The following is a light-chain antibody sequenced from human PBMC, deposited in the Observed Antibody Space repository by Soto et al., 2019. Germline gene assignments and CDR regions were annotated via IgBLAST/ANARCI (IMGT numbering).Light chain of an antibody. CDR1: QSVSGSY. CDR2: GAA. Sequence: EIVFTQSPGTLSSSPGQRATLSCRASQSVSGSYLAWYQHKLGRAPRLIMFGAASRANGIPDRFSGSGSGTDFTLTISRLEPEDFAVYYCQQYGSTPHTFGQGTKLEIK. CDR3: QQYGSTPHT. J-gene: IGKJ2*01. V-gene: IGKV3-20*01.